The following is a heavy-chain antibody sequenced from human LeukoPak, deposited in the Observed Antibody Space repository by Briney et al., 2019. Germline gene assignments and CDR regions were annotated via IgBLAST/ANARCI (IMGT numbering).Heavy chain of an antibody. V-gene: IGHV3-23*01. CDR1: GFTFSSYW. CDR3: AKVGGKLLWFGELLSPDNWFDP. D-gene: IGHD3-10*01. CDR2: ISGSGGST. J-gene: IGHJ5*02. Sequence: SGGSLRLSCAASGFTFSSYWMSWVRQAPGKGLEWVSAISGSGGSTYYADSVKGRFTISRDNSKNTLYLQMNSLRAEDTAVYYCAKVGGKLLWFGELLSPDNWFDPWRQGTLVTVSS.